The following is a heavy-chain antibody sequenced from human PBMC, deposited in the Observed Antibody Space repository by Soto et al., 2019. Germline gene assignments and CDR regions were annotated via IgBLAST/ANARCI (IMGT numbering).Heavy chain of an antibody. Sequence: QVQLQESGPGLVKPSGTLSLTCAVSSGSISSSNWWSWVRQPPGKGLEWIGEIYHSGSTNYNPSLKSRVTISVDKSKNKFSLKLSSVTAADTAVYYCARRRNDYGDYDWFDPWGQGTLVTVSS. D-gene: IGHD4-17*01. J-gene: IGHJ5*02. CDR3: ARRRNDYGDYDWFDP. CDR2: IYHSGST. CDR1: SGSISSSNW. V-gene: IGHV4-4*02.